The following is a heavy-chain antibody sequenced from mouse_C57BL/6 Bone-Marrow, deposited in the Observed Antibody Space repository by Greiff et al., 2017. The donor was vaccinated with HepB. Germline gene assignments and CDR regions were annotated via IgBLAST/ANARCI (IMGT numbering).Heavy chain of an antibody. Sequence: EVHLVESGGGLVKPGGSLKLSCAASGFTFSSYAMSWVRQTPEKRLEWVATISDGGSYTYYPDNVKGRFTISRDNAKNNLYLQMSHLKSEDTAMYYCARARLWAMDYWGQGTSVTVSS. CDR1: GFTFSSYA. V-gene: IGHV5-4*01. J-gene: IGHJ4*01. CDR3: ARARLWAMDY. D-gene: IGHD1-1*02. CDR2: ISDGGSYT.